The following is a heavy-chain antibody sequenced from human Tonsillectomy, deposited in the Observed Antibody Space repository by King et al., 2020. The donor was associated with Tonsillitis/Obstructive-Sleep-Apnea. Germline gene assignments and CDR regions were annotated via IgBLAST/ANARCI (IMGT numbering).Heavy chain of an antibody. V-gene: IGHV4-39*01. CDR1: GGSISSSSYY. CDR3: ARPTEGLVGASWFDP. J-gene: IGHJ5*02. CDR2: IYYSGST. Sequence: QLQESGPGLVKPSETLSLTCTVSGGSISSSSYYWGWIRQPPGKGLEWIGSIYYSGSTYYNPSLKSRVTISVDTSKNQFSLKLSSVTAADTAGYYCARPTEGLVGASWFDPWGQGTLVTVSS. D-gene: IGHD3-16*01.